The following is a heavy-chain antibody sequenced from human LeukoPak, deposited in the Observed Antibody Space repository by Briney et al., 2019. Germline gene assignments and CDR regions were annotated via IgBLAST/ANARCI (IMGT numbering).Heavy chain of an antibody. V-gene: IGHV1-8*01. CDR1: GYTFTSYD. J-gene: IGHJ5*02. Sequence: EASVKVSCKASGYTFTSYDINWVRQATGQGLEWMGWMNPNSGNTGYAQKLQGRVTMTTDTSTSTAYMELRSLRSDDTAVYYCARGFLVGVEFDPWGQGTLVTVSS. D-gene: IGHD1-26*01. CDR3: ARGFLVGVEFDP. CDR2: MNPNSGNT.